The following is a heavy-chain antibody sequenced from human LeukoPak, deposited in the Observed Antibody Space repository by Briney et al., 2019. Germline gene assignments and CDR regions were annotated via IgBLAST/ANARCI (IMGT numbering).Heavy chain of an antibody. CDR2: IYYSGST. CDR1: GGSISSSSYY. V-gene: IGHV4-39*07. D-gene: IGHD3-16*01. CDR3: ARDSRGARGNY. Sequence: SETLSLTCTVSGGSISSSSYYWGWIRQPPGKGLEWIGSIYYSGSTYYNPSLKSRVTISVDTSKNQFSLKLSSVTAADTAVYYCARDSRGARGNYWGQGTLVTVSS. J-gene: IGHJ4*02.